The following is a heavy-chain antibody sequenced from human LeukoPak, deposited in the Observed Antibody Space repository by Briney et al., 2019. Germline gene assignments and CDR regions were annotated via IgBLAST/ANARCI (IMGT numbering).Heavy chain of an antibody. Sequence: GGSLRLSCAASGFTFSSYAMSWVRQAPGKGLEWVSAISGSGGSTYYADSVKGRFTISRDNSKNTLYLQMNSLRAEDTAVYYCTKWVTATHYFDYWGQGTLVTVSS. J-gene: IGHJ4*02. CDR1: GFTFSSYA. D-gene: IGHD2-21*02. CDR3: TKWVTATHYFDY. CDR2: ISGSGGST. V-gene: IGHV3-23*01.